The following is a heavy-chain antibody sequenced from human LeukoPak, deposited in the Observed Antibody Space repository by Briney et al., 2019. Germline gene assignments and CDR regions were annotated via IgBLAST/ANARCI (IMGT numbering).Heavy chain of an antibody. CDR2: IKQDGSEK. D-gene: IGHD3-16*02. Sequence: GGSLRLSCVASGFSFNTYWMSWVRQAPGKGLEWVANIKQDGSEKYYVDSVKGRFTISRDNAKNSVYLQMNRLRVEDTAVYYCARRSYRGVIGVYYYYYMDVWGKGTPVTVSS. V-gene: IGHV3-7*01. CDR3: ARRSYRGVIGVYYYYYMDV. CDR1: GFSFNTYW. J-gene: IGHJ6*03.